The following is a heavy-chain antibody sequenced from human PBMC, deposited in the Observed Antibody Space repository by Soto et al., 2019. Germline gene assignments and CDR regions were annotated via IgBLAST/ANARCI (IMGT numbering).Heavy chain of an antibody. D-gene: IGHD2-2*01. CDR2: IIPIFGTA. CDR1: GGTFSSYA. V-gene: IGHV1-69*18. J-gene: IGHJ6*02. CDR3: ARGAVVPAAMRGYYYYSGMDV. Sequence: QVQLVQSGAEVKKPGSSVKVSCKASGGTFSSYAISWVRQAPGQGLEWMGRIIPIFGTANYAQKFEGRVTITADESTSTAYMELSSLRSEDTAVYYCARGAVVPAAMRGYYYYSGMDVWGQGTTVTVSS.